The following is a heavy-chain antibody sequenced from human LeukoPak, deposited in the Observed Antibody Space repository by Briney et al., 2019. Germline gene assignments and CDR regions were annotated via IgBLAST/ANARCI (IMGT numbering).Heavy chain of an antibody. D-gene: IGHD2-15*01. J-gene: IGHJ5*02. CDR2: ISAYNGNT. V-gene: IGHV1-18*01. CDR3: VSLLCSGGSCHTYNWFDP. Sequence: ASVKVSCKASGYTFTSYGISWVRQAPGQGLEWMGWISAYNGNTNYAQKLQGRVTMTTDTSTSTAYMELRSLRSDDTAVYYCVSLLCSGGSCHTYNWFDPWGQGTLVTVSS. CDR1: GYTFTSYG.